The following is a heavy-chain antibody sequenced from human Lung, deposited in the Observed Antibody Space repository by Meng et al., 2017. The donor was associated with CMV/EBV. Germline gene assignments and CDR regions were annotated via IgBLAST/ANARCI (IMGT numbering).Heavy chain of an antibody. CDR3: ASGTPGRSYCDY. CDR2: FVNYVDT. D-gene: IGHD2-15*01. CDR1: GYTFGSYG. Sequence: QVHRMQTGPEVKKPGASVRVSCKASGYTFGSYGICWVRQAPGQGLEWMGWFVNYVDTYPAPKFQGRVTMTTDTHTNTAFMELRGLTSDDTAVYYCASGTPGRSYCDYWGQGTLVTVSS. V-gene: IGHV1-18*01. J-gene: IGHJ4*02.